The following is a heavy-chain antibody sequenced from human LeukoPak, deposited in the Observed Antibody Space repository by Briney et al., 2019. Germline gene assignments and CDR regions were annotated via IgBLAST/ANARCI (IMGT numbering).Heavy chain of an antibody. CDR1: GGSISSYY. Sequence: TSETLSLTCTVSGGSISSYYWSWIRQPPGKGLEWIGYIYYSGSTNYNPSLKSRVTISVDTSKNQFSLKLSSVTAADTAVYYCARDHCSGGSCYHSHWGQGTLVTVSS. J-gene: IGHJ4*02. CDR2: IYYSGST. V-gene: IGHV4-59*01. CDR3: ARDHCSGGSCYHSH. D-gene: IGHD2-15*01.